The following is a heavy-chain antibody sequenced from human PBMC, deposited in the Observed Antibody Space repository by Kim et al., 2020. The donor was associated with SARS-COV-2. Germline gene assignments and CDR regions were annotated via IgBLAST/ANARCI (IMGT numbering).Heavy chain of an antibody. CDR1: GFTFSSYA. CDR3: AKEGYYDSSGRRVDAFDI. CDR2: ISGSGGST. V-gene: IGHV3-23*01. Sequence: GGSLRLSCAASGFTFSSYAMSWVRQAPGKGLEWVSAISGSGGSTYYADSVKGRFTISRDNSKNTLYLQMNSLRAEDTAVYYCAKEGYYDSSGRRVDAFDIWGQGTMVTVSS. D-gene: IGHD3-22*01. J-gene: IGHJ3*02.